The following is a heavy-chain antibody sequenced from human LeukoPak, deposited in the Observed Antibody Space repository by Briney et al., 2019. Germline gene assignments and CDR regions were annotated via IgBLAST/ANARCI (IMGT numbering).Heavy chain of an antibody. Sequence: GGSLRLSCAASGFTFSNAWMSWVRQAPGKWLEWVGRIKSETDGGTTDYAAPVKGRFTISRDDSKNTLYLQMNSLKTEDTAVYYCTTAGIPVAGPYFDYWGQGTLVTVSS. J-gene: IGHJ4*02. V-gene: IGHV3-15*01. CDR1: GFTFSNAW. CDR3: TTAGIPVAGPYFDY. D-gene: IGHD6-19*01. CDR2: IKSETDGGTT.